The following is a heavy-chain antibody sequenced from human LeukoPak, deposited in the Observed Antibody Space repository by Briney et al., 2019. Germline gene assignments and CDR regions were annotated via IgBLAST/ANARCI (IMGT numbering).Heavy chain of an antibody. CDR2: ISGSGGST. Sequence: QTGGSLRLSCAGSGFTFSSYAMSWVRQAPGKGLEWVSTISGSGGSTYYADSVKGRFTISRDNSKNTLYLQMNSLRAEDTAVYYCAKAGAVAGTNYFDPWGQGTLVTVSS. J-gene: IGHJ5*02. CDR3: AKAGAVAGTNYFDP. CDR1: GFTFSSYA. D-gene: IGHD6-19*01. V-gene: IGHV3-23*01.